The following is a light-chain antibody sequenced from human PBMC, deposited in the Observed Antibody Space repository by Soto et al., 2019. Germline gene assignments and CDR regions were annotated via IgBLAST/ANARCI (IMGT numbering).Light chain of an antibody. J-gene: IGLJ2*01. Sequence: SYELTQPPSVSVAPGKTARITCGGNNIGSKSVHWYQQKPGQAPVLVIYYDSDWPSGIPERFSGSNSGNTATLTISRVEAGDEADYYCQVWDSSSDLRVFGGGTKVTVL. CDR1: NIGSKS. V-gene: IGLV3-21*04. CDR2: YDS. CDR3: QVWDSSSDLRV.